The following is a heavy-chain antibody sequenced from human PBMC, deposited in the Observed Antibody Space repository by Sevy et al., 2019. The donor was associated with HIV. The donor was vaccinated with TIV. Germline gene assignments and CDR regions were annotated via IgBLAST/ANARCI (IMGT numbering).Heavy chain of an antibody. Sequence: SETLSLTCAVYGGSFSGYYWSWIRQPPGKGLEWIGEINHSGSTNYNPSLKSRVTISVDTSKNQFSLKLSSVTAADTAVYYGARYGYYYGSGSYYNSAYYYYGMDVWGQGTTVTVSS. D-gene: IGHD3-10*01. V-gene: IGHV4-34*01. J-gene: IGHJ6*02. CDR3: ARYGYYYGSGSYYNSAYYYYGMDV. CDR2: INHSGST. CDR1: GGSFSGYY.